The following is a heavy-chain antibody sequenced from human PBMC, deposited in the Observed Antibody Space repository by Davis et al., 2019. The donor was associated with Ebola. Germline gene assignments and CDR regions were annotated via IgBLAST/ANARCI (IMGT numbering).Heavy chain of an antibody. Sequence: ASVKVSCKASGYTFTGYYMHWVRQAPGQGLEWMGWINPNSGGTNYAQKFQGWVTMTRDTSISTAYMELSRLRSDDTAVYYCARARGIVVVPAAIRGYGMDVWGQGTTVTVSS. CDR2: INPNSGGT. J-gene: IGHJ6*02. CDR3: ARARGIVVVPAAIRGYGMDV. CDR1: GYTFTGYY. V-gene: IGHV1-2*04. D-gene: IGHD2-2*02.